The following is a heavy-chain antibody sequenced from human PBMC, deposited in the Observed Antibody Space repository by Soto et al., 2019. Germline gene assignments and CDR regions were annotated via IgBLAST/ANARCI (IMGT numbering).Heavy chain of an antibody. CDR1: GFTFSSYS. CDR2: ISSSSSTI. CDR3: ASDTAMVSYYYYGMDV. J-gene: IGHJ6*02. Sequence: PGGSLRLSCAASGFTFSSYSMNWVRQAPGKGLEWVSYISSSSSTIYYADSVKGRFTISRDNAKNSLYLQMNSLRAEDTAVYYCASDTAMVSYYYYGMDVWGQGTTVTVSS. V-gene: IGHV3-48*01. D-gene: IGHD5-18*01.